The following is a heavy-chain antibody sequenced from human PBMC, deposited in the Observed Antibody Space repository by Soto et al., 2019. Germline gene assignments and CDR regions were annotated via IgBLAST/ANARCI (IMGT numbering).Heavy chain of an antibody. CDR3: ASFYGGGYYYYGMDV. J-gene: IGHJ6*02. D-gene: IGHD4-17*01. Sequence: QVQLVESGGGVVQPGRSLRLSCAVSGLTFSNYAMHWVRQAPGKGLEWLAVISFDGTKKNYTDSVKGRSTIPRDNSKNTLFLQLNSLRAEDTAVYYCASFYGGGYYYYGMDVWGQGTTVTVSS. CDR2: ISFDGTKK. V-gene: IGHV3-30-3*01. CDR1: GLTFSNYA.